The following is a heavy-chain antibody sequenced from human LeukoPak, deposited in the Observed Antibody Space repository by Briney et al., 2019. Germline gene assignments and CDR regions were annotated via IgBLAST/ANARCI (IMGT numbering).Heavy chain of an antibody. Sequence: PSETLSLTCTVSGGSISSSSYYWGWIRQPPGKGLEWIGTIYYSGTTYYNPSLTGRVTISVDASKNQFSLKLSYVTAAHTAVYYCARGYSYGGSYFDYWGQGTLVTASS. D-gene: IGHD5-18*01. V-gene: IGHV4-39*01. CDR2: IYYSGTT. CDR1: GGSISSSSYY. J-gene: IGHJ4*02. CDR3: ARGYSYGGSYFDY.